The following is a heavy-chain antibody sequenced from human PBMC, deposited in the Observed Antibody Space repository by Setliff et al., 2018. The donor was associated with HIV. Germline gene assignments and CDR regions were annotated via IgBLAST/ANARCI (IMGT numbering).Heavy chain of an antibody. Sequence: ASVKVSCKASGYTFTSYGISWVRQAPGQGLEWMGWISAYNGNTNYAQKLQGRVTMTTDTSTSTAYMELRGLRSDDTAVYYCARDPPLAAAGGPDAFDIWGQGTMVTVSS. CDR3: ARDPPLAAAGGPDAFDI. D-gene: IGHD6-13*01. V-gene: IGHV1-18*01. CDR1: GYTFTSYG. CDR2: ISAYNGNT. J-gene: IGHJ3*02.